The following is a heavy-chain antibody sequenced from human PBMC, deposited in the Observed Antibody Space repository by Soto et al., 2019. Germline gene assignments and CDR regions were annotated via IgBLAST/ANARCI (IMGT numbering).Heavy chain of an antibody. CDR2: ISAYNGNT. J-gene: IGHJ3*02. D-gene: IGHD6-19*01. Sequence: ASVKVSCKASGYTFTSYGISWVRQAPGQGLEWMGWISAYNGNTNYAQKLQGRVTMTTDTSASTAYMELRSLRSDDTAVYYCARGHSSGWRDDAFDIWGQGAMVTVSS. CDR3: ARGHSSGWRDDAFDI. V-gene: IGHV1-18*01. CDR1: GYTFTSYG.